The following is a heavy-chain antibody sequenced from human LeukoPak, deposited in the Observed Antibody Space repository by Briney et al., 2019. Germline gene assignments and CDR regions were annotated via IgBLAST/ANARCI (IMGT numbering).Heavy chain of an antibody. CDR2: ISSSSSYI. J-gene: IGHJ6*03. V-gene: IGHV3-21*01. CDR1: GFTFSSYS. D-gene: IGHD3-10*01. Sequence: GGSLRLSCAASGFTFSSYSMNWVRQAPGKGLEWVSSISSSSSYIYYADSVKGRFTISRDNAKNSLYLQMNSLRAEDTAVYYCARDRGVTRSFFYYYYMDVWGKGTTVTVSS. CDR3: ARDRGVTRSFFYYYYMDV.